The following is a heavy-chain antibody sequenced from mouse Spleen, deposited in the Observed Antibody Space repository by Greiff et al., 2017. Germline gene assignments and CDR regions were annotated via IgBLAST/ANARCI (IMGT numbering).Heavy chain of an antibody. CDR2: IDPNSGGT. D-gene: IGHD2-10*02. J-gene: IGHJ2*01. CDR1: GYTFTDYN. V-gene: IGHV1-18*01. CDR3: AREGYGNFDY. Sequence: EVQLQQSGPELVKPGASVKIPCKASGYTFTDYNMDWVKQSHGKSLEWIGRIDPNSGGTKYNEKFKSKATLTVDKPSSTAYMQLSSLTSEDSAVYYCAREGYGNFDYWGQGTTLTVSS.